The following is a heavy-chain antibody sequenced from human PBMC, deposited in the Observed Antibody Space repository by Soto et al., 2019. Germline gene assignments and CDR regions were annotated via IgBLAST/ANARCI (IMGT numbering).Heavy chain of an antibody. J-gene: IGHJ5*02. D-gene: IGHD6-6*01. CDR3: AGSIAASGPFDP. CDR2: IYYSVST. V-gene: IGHV4-59*01. CDR1: GGSISSYY. Sequence: SETLSLTCTVSGGSISSYYWSWIRQPPGKGLEWIGYIYYSVSTNYNPSLKSRVTISVDTSKNQFSLKLSSVTAADTAVYYCAGSIAASGPFDPWGQGTSVTVSS.